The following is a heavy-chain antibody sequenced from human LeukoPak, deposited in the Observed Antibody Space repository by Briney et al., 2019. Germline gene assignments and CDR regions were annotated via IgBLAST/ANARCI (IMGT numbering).Heavy chain of an antibody. D-gene: IGHD2-15*01. CDR2: ISAYNGNT. V-gene: IGHV1-18*01. Sequence: GASVKVSCKASGYTFTSYGISWVRQAPGQGLEWMGWISAYNGNTNYAQKLQDRVTMTTDTSTSTAYMELRSLRSDDTAVYYCARGGGGYCSGGSCYSYYYYYYMDVWGKGTTVTISS. CDR1: GYTFTSYG. CDR3: ARGGGGYCSGGSCYSYYYYYYMDV. J-gene: IGHJ6*03.